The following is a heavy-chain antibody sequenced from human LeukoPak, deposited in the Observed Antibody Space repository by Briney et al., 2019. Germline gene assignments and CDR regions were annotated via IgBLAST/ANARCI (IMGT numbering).Heavy chain of an antibody. J-gene: IGHJ4*02. CDR3: ARGVARTYYSDTSGYAAADY. CDR1: GESFSGYY. CDR2: INHSRST. V-gene: IGHV4-34*01. D-gene: IGHD3-22*01. Sequence: SETLSLTCAVYGESFSGYYWSWIRQPPGKGLEWIGEINHSRSTNYNPSLKSRVTISVDTSKNQFSLKLSSVTAADTAVYYCARGVARTYYSDTSGYAAADYWGQGTLVTVSS.